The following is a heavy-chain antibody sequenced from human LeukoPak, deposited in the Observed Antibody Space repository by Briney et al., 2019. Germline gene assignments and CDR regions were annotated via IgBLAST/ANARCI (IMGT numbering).Heavy chain of an antibody. CDR3: AKSWSRPEVCDY. V-gene: IGHV3-30*02. D-gene: IGHD3-3*01. J-gene: IGHJ4*02. CDR1: GFTFSSYG. CDR2: IRYDGSNK. Sequence: PGGSLRLSCAASGFTFSSYGMHWVRQAPGKGLEWVTFIRYDGSNKYYADSVKGRFTISRDNSKNTLYLQMNSLRAEDTAVYYCAKSWSRPEVCDYWGQGTLVTVSS.